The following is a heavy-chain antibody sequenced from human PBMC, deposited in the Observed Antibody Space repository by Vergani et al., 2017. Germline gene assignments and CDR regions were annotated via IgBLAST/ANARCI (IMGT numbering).Heavy chain of an antibody. CDR2: ICSSSSYI. CDR3: AREDYYYYYGMDV. V-gene: IGHV3-21*01. Sequence: EVQLVESGGGLVKPGGSLRLSCAASGFTFSSYSMNWVRQAPGKGLEWVSSICSSSSYIYYADSVKGRFTISRDNAKNSLYLQMNSLRAEDTAVYYCAREDYYYYYGMDVWGQGTTVTVSS. CDR1: GFTFSSYS. J-gene: IGHJ6*02.